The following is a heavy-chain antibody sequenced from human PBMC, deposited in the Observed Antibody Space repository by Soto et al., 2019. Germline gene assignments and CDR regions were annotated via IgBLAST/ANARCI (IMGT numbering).Heavy chain of an antibody. Sequence: GGSLRLSCAASGFTFTTYAMSWVRQAPGKGLEWVSDISGSGGVTYYADSVKGRFTISRDNSKNTLYLQMNSLRAEDTAVYYCAKGDVLPIAAASLDYWGQGTLVTVSS. V-gene: IGHV3-23*01. CDR2: ISGSGGVT. J-gene: IGHJ4*02. D-gene: IGHD6-13*01. CDR1: GFTFTTYA. CDR3: AKGDVLPIAAASLDY.